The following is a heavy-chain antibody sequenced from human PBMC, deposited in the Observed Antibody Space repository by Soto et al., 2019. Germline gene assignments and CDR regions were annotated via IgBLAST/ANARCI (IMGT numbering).Heavy chain of an antibody. CDR1: GFTFSSYA. V-gene: IGHV3-23*01. D-gene: IGHD2-15*01. CDR2: ITGSGGNT. Sequence: EVQLLESGGGLVQPGGSLRLSCAASGFTFSSYAMTWVRQAPGKGLEWVSGITGSGGNTYYADSVKGRFTISRDNSKNTLSLQISSLRSDATAVYYCAQGCGSNCYVGGIWGQGTLVTVSS. CDR3: AQGCGSNCYVGGI. J-gene: IGHJ4*02.